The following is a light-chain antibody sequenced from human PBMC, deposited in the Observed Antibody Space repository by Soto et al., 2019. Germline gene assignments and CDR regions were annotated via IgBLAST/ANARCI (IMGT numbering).Light chain of an antibody. CDR2: DVS. V-gene: IGLV2-14*03. CDR1: SSDVGAYNY. Sequence: QSALTQPASVSGSPGQSITISCTGTSSDVGAYNYVTWYQQHPGKAPKLMIYDVSTRPSGVSSRFSGSKSGNTASLTISGLQAEDEADYYCSAYTTSSTLYVFGSGTKLTVL. J-gene: IGLJ1*01. CDR3: SAYTTSSTLYV.